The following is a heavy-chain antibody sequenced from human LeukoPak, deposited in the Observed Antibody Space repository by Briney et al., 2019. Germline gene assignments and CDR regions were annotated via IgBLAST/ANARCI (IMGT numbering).Heavy chain of an antibody. D-gene: IGHD1-1*01. CDR1: GFTFTNYV. CDR2: ISGSGGNT. Sequence: GGSLRLSCAASGFTFTNYVMSWVRQAPGRGLEWVSTISGSGGNTYYTDSVKGRFTISRDNSKNTLHLQTNSLRAEDTAVYYCATRGTTVTKYFDDWGQGTLVTVSS. V-gene: IGHV3-23*01. CDR3: ATRGTTVTKYFDD. J-gene: IGHJ4*02.